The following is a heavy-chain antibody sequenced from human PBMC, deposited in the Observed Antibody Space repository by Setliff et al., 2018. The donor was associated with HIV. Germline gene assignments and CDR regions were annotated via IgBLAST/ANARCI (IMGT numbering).Heavy chain of an antibody. CDR3: IYIVFDY. D-gene: IGHD5-18*01. CDR1: ASSISSDYC. CDR2: THHSGST. V-gene: IGHV4-38-2*01. J-gene: IGHJ4*02. Sequence: SETLSLTCAVSASSISSDYCWGWIRQPPGKGLEWIGSTHHSGSTYYNPSLNSRVTISVDTSKNHFSLDAAVYYCARHLLRGYIYIVFDYWGQGTLVTVSS.